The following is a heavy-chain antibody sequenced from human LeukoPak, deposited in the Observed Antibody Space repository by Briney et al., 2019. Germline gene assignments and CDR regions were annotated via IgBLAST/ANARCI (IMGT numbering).Heavy chain of an antibody. CDR2: ISGSGGST. Sequence: GGSLRLSCAASGFTFSSYVMSWVRQAPGKGLEWVSAISGSGGSTYYTDSVEGRFTISRDNSKNTLYLQMNSLRVEDTAAYYCAKVRFGELNYFDYWGQGTLVTVSS. V-gene: IGHV3-23*01. CDR3: AKVRFGELNYFDY. D-gene: IGHD3-10*01. J-gene: IGHJ4*02. CDR1: GFTFSSYV.